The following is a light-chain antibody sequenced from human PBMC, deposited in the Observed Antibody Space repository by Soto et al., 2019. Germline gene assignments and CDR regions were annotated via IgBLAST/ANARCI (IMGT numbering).Light chain of an antibody. CDR2: DAS. J-gene: IGKJ5*01. CDR1: QSVGSS. V-gene: IGKV3-11*01. CDR3: QQRRNWPPGIT. Sequence: EIVLTQSPATLSLSPGERATLSCRASQSVGSSLAWYQQKPGQAPRLLIYDASNRATGIPARFSGSGSGTDFTLTISSLEPEDFAVYYCQQRRNWPPGITCGQGTRLEIK.